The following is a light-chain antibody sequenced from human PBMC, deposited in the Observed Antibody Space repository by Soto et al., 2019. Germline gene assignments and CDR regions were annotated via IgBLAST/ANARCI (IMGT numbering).Light chain of an antibody. CDR3: QQYNSYWT. CDR1: QSISNW. J-gene: IGKJ1*01. Sequence: DIQMTQSPSTLSAPVGDRVTITCRASQSISNWLAWYQQKPGQAPKLLIYKASSLESGVPSRFSGSGSGTEFTLTISSLQPDDFASYYCQQYNSYWTFGQGTKVDIK. V-gene: IGKV1-5*03. CDR2: KAS.